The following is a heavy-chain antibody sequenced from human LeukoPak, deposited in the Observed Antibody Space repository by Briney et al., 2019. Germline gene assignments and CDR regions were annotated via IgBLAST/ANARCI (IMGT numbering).Heavy chain of an antibody. D-gene: IGHD3-22*01. CDR1: GFTFSSYG. CDR3: AKTNGYYDL. Sequence: GGSLRLSCAASGFTFSSYGMNWVRKAPGKGLEWVSSIGGSGANTYYADSVKGRFTISRDNSKSTMYLQMNSLRAEDTAVYHCAKTNGYYDLWGQGTLVTVSS. J-gene: IGHJ4*02. V-gene: IGHV3-23*01. CDR2: IGGSGANT.